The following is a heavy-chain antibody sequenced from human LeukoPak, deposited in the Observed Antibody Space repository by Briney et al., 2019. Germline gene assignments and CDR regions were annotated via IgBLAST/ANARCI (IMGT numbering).Heavy chain of an antibody. CDR2: IKQDGSEK. CDR1: GFTFSSYW. Sequence: GGSLRLSCAASGFTFSSYWMSWVRQAPGKGLEWVANIKQDGSEKYYVDSVKGRFTISRDNAKNSLYLKMSSLRTEDTAVYYCARVRREMKRSLGRTTEYSYYYYMDVWGKGTTVTISS. D-gene: IGHD1/OR15-1a*01. V-gene: IGHV3-7*01. J-gene: IGHJ6*03. CDR3: ARVRREMKRSLGRTTEYSYYYYMDV.